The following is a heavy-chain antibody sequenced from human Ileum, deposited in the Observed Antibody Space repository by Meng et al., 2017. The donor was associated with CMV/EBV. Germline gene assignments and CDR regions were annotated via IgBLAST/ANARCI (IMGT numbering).Heavy chain of an antibody. D-gene: IGHD6-19*01. CDR2: IYSSGST. Sequence: VQLQESGPGLVKPSETLSLTCTVSGDSTSGFFWSWIRQPAGKGLEWIGRIYSSGSTFYNPSLESRVTMSIDTSKNQFSLRLASVTAADTAVYFCAKEQSIGIAVTGIFDFWGQGALVTVSS. CDR3: AKEQSIGIAVTGIFDF. CDR1: GDSTSGFF. V-gene: IGHV4-4*07. J-gene: IGHJ4*02.